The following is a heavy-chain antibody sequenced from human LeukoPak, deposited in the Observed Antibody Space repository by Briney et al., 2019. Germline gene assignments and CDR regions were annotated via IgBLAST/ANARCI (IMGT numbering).Heavy chain of an antibody. D-gene: IGHD3-22*01. CDR2: IYYTGST. J-gene: IGHJ5*02. CDR3: ARLDRSGYEMGGTWFDP. Sequence: SETLSLTCTVSGASIRSSYWSWLRQPPGKGLEWIGYIYYTGSTNSNPSLKSRVTVSLDTSKNQFSLKLSSMTAADTAVYYCARLDRSGYEMGGTWFDPWGQGTLATVSS. CDR1: GASIRSSY. V-gene: IGHV4-59*08.